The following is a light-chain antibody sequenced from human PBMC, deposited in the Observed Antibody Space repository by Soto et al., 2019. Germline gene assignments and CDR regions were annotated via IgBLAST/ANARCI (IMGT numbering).Light chain of an antibody. J-gene: IGKJ3*01. CDR3: QQYGSSPTST. Sequence: EIVLTQSPGTLSLSPGERATLSCRASQSVSSSYLAWYQQKPGQAPRLLIYGASSRATGIPDRFSGSGSGTDFTLTISRLEPEDFAVYYCQQYGSSPTSTFGHGTKVDSK. CDR2: GAS. CDR1: QSVSSSY. V-gene: IGKV3-20*01.